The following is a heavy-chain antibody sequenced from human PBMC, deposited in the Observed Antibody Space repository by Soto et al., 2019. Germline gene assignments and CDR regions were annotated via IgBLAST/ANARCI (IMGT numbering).Heavy chain of an antibody. D-gene: IGHD2-2*01. J-gene: IGHJ6*02. V-gene: IGHV3-30-3*01. CDR1: GFTFSSNG. CDR3: ARGYCSSTSCFYGMDV. CDR2: ISYDGSNK. Sequence: PGGSLRLSCAASGFTFSSNGMHWVRQAPGKGLEWVTFISYDGSNKYYADSVKGRFTISRDNSKNRLYLQMNSLRPEDTAVYYCARGYCSSTSCFYGMDVWGQGTTVTVSS.